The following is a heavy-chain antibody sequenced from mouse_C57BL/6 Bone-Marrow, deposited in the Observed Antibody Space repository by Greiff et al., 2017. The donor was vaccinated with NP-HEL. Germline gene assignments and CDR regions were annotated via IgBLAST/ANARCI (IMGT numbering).Heavy chain of an antibody. Sequence: EVKLVESGGGLVQPKGSLKLSCAASGFSFNTYAMNWVRQAPGKGLEWVARIRSKSNNYATYYADSVKDRFTISRDDSESMLYLQMNNLKTEDTAMYYCVRHPGTGTHWYFDVWGTGTTVTVSS. CDR1: GFSFNTYA. J-gene: IGHJ1*03. D-gene: IGHD4-1*01. CDR2: IRSKSNNYAT. CDR3: VRHPGTGTHWYFDV. V-gene: IGHV10-1*01.